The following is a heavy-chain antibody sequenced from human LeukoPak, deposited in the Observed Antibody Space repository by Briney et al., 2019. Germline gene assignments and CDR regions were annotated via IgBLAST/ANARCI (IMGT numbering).Heavy chain of an antibody. D-gene: IGHD6-19*01. Sequence: SVKVSCEASGGTFSSYAISWVRQAPGQGLEWMGGIIPIFGTANYAQKFQGRVTITADESTSTAYMELSSLRSEDTAVYYCARLDIAVAGTPGSYWGQGTLVTVSS. CDR3: ARLDIAVAGTPGSY. CDR1: GGTFSSYA. J-gene: IGHJ4*02. CDR2: IIPIFGTA. V-gene: IGHV1-69*01.